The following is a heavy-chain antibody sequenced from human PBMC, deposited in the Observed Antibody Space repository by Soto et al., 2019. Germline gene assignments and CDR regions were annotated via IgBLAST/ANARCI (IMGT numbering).Heavy chain of an antibody. Sequence: QVQLVESGGGVVQPGRSLRLSCAASGFTFSSYGMHWVRQAPGKGLEWVAVIWYDGSNKYYADSVKGRFTISRDNSKNTLYLQMNSLRAEDTAVYYCARGGLSSGWYLPPETRYYGMDVWGQGTTVTVSS. V-gene: IGHV3-33*01. CDR3: ARGGLSSGWYLPPETRYYGMDV. J-gene: IGHJ6*02. D-gene: IGHD6-19*01. CDR1: GFTFSSYG. CDR2: IWYDGSNK.